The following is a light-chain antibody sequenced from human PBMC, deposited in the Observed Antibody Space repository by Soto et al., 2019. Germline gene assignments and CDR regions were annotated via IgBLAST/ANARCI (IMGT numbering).Light chain of an antibody. Sequence: DVQMTQSPSSLSAFVGDRVTITCRASQGIAPYLAWFQQKPGKVPKLLIYATSTLQSGVPSRFSGSGSGTDFNLTVTILQPEDVGTYYCQKYNSASLTFGGGTKVEIK. J-gene: IGKJ4*02. CDR3: QKYNSASLT. V-gene: IGKV1-27*01. CDR2: ATS. CDR1: QGIAPY.